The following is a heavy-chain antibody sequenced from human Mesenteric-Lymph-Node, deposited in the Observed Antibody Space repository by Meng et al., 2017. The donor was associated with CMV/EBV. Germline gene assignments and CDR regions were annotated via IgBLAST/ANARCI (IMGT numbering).Heavy chain of an antibody. D-gene: IGHD6-19*01. J-gene: IGHJ4*02. Sequence: AGSGGSISSSTWWSWVRQPPGKGLEWIGDIYHSGSTNYNPSLKSRVTISVDKSKNQFSLKLSSVTAADTAVYYCARDPTVAGPRFDYWGQGTLVTVSS. CDR1: GGSISSSTW. CDR3: ARDPTVAGPRFDY. CDR2: IYHSGST. V-gene: IGHV4-4*02.